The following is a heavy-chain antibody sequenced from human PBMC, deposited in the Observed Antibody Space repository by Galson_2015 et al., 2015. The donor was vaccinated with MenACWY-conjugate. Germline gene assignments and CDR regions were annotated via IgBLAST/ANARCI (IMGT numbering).Heavy chain of an antibody. J-gene: IGHJ6*02. CDR1: GLTFSSYW. Sequence: SLRLSCAASGLTFSSYWMSWVRQAPGKGLEWVANIKQDGSEKYYVDSVKGRFTISRDNAKNSLYLQMNSLRAEDTAVYYCARARIVVPAAMKYYYYGMDVWGQGTTVTASS. CDR2: IKQDGSEK. V-gene: IGHV3-7*03. CDR3: ARARIVVPAAMKYYYYGMDV. D-gene: IGHD2-2*01.